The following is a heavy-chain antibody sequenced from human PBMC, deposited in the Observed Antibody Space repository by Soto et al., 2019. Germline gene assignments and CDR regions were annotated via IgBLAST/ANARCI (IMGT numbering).Heavy chain of an antibody. J-gene: IGHJ4*01. Sequence: EVQLLESGGGLVQPGRSLRLSCAASGLTFSNYGMKWVRQAPGKGLEWVSGIDGTGDSTYYADSVKGRFTISRDKYKNTLYLQMNSPRAEYTAIYYGAGGLDDWGQGTLVTVSS. CDR1: GLTFSNYG. CDR3: AGGLDD. CDR2: IDGTGDST. V-gene: IGHV3-23*01.